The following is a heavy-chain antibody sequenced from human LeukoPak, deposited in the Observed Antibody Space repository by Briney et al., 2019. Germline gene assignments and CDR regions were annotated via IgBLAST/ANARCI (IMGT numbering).Heavy chain of an antibody. V-gene: IGHV3-9*01. CDR2: ISYNSDTI. D-gene: IGHD2-21*02. CDR1: GFTFDDYA. CDR3: AKDYCGGDCYSGWYFDL. J-gene: IGHJ2*01. Sequence: GRSLRLSCAASGFTFDDYAMHWVRQARGKSLEWVSGISYNSDTIAYADSVKGRFTISRDNAKNSLYLQMNSLRAEDTALYYCAKDYCGGDCYSGWYFDLWGRGTLVTVSS.